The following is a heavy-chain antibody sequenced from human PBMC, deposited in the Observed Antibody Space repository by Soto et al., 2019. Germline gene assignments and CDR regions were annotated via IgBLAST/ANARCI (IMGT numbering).Heavy chain of an antibody. V-gene: IGHV3-20*04. CDR1: GFSLDEYG. CDR3: ARGHRWGYEYGDYGDS. D-gene: IGHD4-17*01. Sequence: EVQLVESGGGVVRPGGSLRLACAISGFSLDEYGMSWVRQAPGKGPEWVSGMHRNGGITGYADSVKGRITISRDDAKNSLYLQMNSLRAEDTAFYYCARGHRWGYEYGDYGDSWGHGTLVTVSS. J-gene: IGHJ5*01. CDR2: MHRNGGIT.